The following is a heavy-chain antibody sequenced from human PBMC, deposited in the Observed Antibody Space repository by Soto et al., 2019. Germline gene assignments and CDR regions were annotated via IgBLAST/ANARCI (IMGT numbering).Heavy chain of an antibody. V-gene: IGHV1-46*03. Sequence: QVQLVQSGAEVKKPGASVKVSCKASGYTFTSYYMHWVRQAPGQGLEWMGIINPSGGSTSYAQKFQGRVTMTRDTSTSTVYMELSSLRSEDTAVYYCARDERTDITMVRGLRFDPWGQGTLVTVSS. CDR1: GYTFTSYY. D-gene: IGHD3-10*01. CDR3: ARDERTDITMVRGLRFDP. CDR2: INPSGGST. J-gene: IGHJ5*02.